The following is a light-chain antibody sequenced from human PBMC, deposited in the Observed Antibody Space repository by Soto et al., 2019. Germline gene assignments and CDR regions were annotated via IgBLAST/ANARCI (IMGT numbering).Light chain of an antibody. CDR2: GAS. J-gene: IGKJ1*01. V-gene: IGKV3-20*01. CDR3: QQYGSSPPRK. Sequence: EIVLTQSPVILSLSPGEIATLSCSASQSVSNDFLAWYQQKPGQAPRLLLYGASTRATDVPARFSGSGSGAAFTPSISRLEPEDFAVYYCQQYGSSPPRKFGQGTKVDIK. CDR1: QSVSNDF.